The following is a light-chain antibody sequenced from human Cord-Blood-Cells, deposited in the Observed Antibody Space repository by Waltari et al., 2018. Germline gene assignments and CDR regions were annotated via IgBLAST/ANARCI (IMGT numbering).Light chain of an antibody. CDR2: EGS. CDR1: SRDVGSYTL. Sequence: QSVLTQPASVSGSPGQSITISCTGTSRDVGSYTLASWYQQHPGKAPKLMIYEGSKRPSGVSNRFSGSKSGNTASLTISGLQAEDEADYYCCSYAGSSTLVFGGGTKLTVL. CDR3: CSYAGSSTLV. J-gene: IGLJ2*01. V-gene: IGLV2-23*01.